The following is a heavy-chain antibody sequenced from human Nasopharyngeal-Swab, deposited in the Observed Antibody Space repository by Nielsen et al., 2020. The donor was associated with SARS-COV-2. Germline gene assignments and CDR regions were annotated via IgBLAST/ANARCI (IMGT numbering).Heavy chain of an antibody. CDR2: IWYDGSNK. J-gene: IGHJ4*02. CDR3: ARDAPAHYGAFY. Sequence: VRQAPGKGLEWVAVIWYDGSNKYYADSVKGRFTISRDNSKDTLYLQMNSLRAEDTAVYYCARDAPAHYGAFYWGRGTRVTVSS. D-gene: IGHD4-17*01. V-gene: IGHV3-33*01.